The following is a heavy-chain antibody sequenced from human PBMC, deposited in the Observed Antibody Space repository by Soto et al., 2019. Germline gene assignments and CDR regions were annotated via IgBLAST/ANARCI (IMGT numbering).Heavy chain of an antibody. J-gene: IGHJ4*02. Sequence: QVQLVQSGAEVKKPGASVKVSCKASGYIFTSYGISWVRQAPGQGLEWMGWISGHNGNTEYAQNLQGRVTMTTDTSTRTVFMELRSLRSDDTAVYYCARGSYISSRDSLDNWGQGTLVTVSS. D-gene: IGHD3-10*01. CDR2: ISGHNGNT. V-gene: IGHV1-18*04. CDR1: GYIFTSYG. CDR3: ARGSYISSRDSLDN.